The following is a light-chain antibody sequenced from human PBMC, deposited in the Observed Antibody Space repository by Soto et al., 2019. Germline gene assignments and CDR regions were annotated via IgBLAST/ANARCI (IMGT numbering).Light chain of an antibody. Sequence: QSVLTQPASVSGSPGQSITISCTGTSSDVGAYNFVSWYRQHPGKAPKLIIYNVSDRPSGASNRFSGSKSANTASLTISGLQAEDEADYYCTSSTSRGTYVFGTGTKVTVL. V-gene: IGLV2-14*03. CDR3: TSSTSRGTYV. CDR1: SSDVGAYNF. CDR2: NVS. J-gene: IGLJ1*01.